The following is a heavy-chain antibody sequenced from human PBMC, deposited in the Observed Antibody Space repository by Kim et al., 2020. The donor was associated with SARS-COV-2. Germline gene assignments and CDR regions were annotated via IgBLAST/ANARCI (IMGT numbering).Heavy chain of an antibody. J-gene: IGHJ4*02. CDR2: K. CDR3: AREPELEPFDY. D-gene: IGHD1-1*01. Sequence: KYYADSLKSRFTISRDNSKNTLYLQMNSLRAEDTAVYYCAREPELEPFDYWGQGTLVTVSS. V-gene: IGHV3-33*01.